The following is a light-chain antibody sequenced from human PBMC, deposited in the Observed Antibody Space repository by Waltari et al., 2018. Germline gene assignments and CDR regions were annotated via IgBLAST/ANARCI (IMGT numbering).Light chain of an antibody. CDR1: QSIVVW. V-gene: IGKV1-5*03. Sequence: DIQVTQPPSTLSASVGDRVTITCRASQSIVVWLAWYQQKPGKAPRLLIYKASYLESGVPSRFSGSGSGTEFTLTISSLQADDFATYYCLQYNSYPWTFGQGTKVEIK. CDR2: KAS. J-gene: IGKJ1*01. CDR3: LQYNSYPWT.